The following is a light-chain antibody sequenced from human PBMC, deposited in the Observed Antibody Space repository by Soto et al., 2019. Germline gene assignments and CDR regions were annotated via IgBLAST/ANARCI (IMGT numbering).Light chain of an antibody. CDR2: GAS. CDR3: EQYGSSPALT. J-gene: IGKJ4*01. CDR1: QSVSSSS. Sequence: EVVLTQSPGTLSLSPGERATLSCRASQSVSSSSLAWFQQKPGQSPRLLIYGASSRATGIPDRFSGSGSGTDFTLTISGLEPEDFAVSYCEQYGSSPALTFGGGTKVEIK. V-gene: IGKV3-20*01.